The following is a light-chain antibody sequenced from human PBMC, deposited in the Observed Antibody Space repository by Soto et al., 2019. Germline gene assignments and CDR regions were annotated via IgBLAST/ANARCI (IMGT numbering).Light chain of an antibody. Sequence: EIVMTQSPVTLSVSPGERATLSCRASQSVRSNLAWYQQKPGQAPNLLIYGAFTRATGIPARFSGTGSGTESTLTISSLQSEDFALYYCQQYNDWPLTFGQGTKVDIK. J-gene: IGKJ1*01. CDR1: QSVRSN. CDR2: GAF. CDR3: QQYNDWPLT. V-gene: IGKV3-15*01.